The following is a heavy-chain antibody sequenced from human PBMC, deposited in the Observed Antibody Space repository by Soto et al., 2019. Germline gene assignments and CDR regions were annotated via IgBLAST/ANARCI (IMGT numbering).Heavy chain of an antibody. Sequence: PSETLSLTCTVSGGSISSSTYYWGWIRQPPGKGLEWIGTIYYSRSTYFNPSLKSRVTISVDTSKNQFSLKLSSVTAADTAVYYCARDKITGLFDYWGQGTLVTVAA. D-gene: IGHD2-8*02. CDR3: ARDKITGLFDY. J-gene: IGHJ4*02. CDR1: GGSISSSTYY. CDR2: IYYSRST. V-gene: IGHV4-39*02.